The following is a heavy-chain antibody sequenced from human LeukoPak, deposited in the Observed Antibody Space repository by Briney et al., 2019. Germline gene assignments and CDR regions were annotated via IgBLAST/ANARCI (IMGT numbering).Heavy chain of an antibody. J-gene: IGHJ4*02. CDR3: ARLEASTGKFYFDY. V-gene: IGHV4-59*08. Sequence: SETLSLTCTVSGGSISSYYWSWIRQTPGRGLEWIGYIYYSGSTNYNPSLKSRVTISVDTSKSQFSLKLSSVTAADTAIYYCARLEASTGKFYFDYWGQGTLVTVSS. CDR2: IYYSGST. D-gene: IGHD6-13*01. CDR1: GGSISSYY.